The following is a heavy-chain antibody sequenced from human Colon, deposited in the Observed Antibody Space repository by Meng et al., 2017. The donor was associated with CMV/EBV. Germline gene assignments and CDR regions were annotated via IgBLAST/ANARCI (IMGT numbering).Heavy chain of an antibody. CDR1: GYTFTANH. J-gene: IGHJ4*02. CDR3: VRESWYFDF. D-gene: IGHD6-13*01. Sequence: QVQLVQSGTEVKKPGASVKVSCKTSGYTFTANHLHWVRQAPGQGLEWMGWIYPLDGGTYFAQKFQDRVTLTRDTSITTAYMELSGLTSDDTAIYYCVRESWYFDFWGEGTLVTVSS. CDR2: IYPLDGGT. V-gene: IGHV1-2*02.